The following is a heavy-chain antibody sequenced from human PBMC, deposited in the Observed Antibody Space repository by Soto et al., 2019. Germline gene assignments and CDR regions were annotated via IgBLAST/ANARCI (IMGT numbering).Heavy chain of an antibody. CDR3: GSIAVAEGFDP. V-gene: IGHV3-53*02. D-gene: IGHD6-19*01. CDR1: GFNVSYHY. J-gene: IGHJ5*02. Sequence: EVQLVETGGGLIQPGGSLRLSCAASGFNVSYHYMSWVRQAPGKGLEWVSIIHSDGGTYYADSVKGRFTISRDNSRNTVYLQMNSLRAEDTAVYYCGSIAVAEGFDPWGQGTLVTVSS. CDR2: IHSDGGT.